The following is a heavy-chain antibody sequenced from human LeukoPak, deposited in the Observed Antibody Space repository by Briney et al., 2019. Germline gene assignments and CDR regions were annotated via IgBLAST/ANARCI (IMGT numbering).Heavy chain of an antibody. CDR3: TTAPHRYCSSTSCYSSYY. D-gene: IGHD2-2*02. Sequence: GGSLRLSCAASGFTFSNAWMSWVRQAPGKGLEWVGRIKSKTDGGTTDHAAPVKGRFTISRDDSKNTLYLQMNSLKTEDTAVYYCTTAPHRYCSSTSCYSSYYWGQGTLVTVSS. J-gene: IGHJ4*02. CDR1: GFTFSNAW. V-gene: IGHV3-15*01. CDR2: IKSKTDGGTT.